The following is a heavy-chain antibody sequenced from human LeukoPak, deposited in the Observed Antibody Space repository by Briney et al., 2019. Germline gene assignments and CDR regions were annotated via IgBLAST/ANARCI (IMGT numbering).Heavy chain of an antibody. CDR2: ISGGAGGA. Sequence: GGSLRLSCAASGFTFSSYAMNWVRQAPGKGLEWVSSISGGAGGAAYADSVKGRFTMSRDNSKNTLYLQMNSLRAEDTAVYYCAKDWGYGSGSYYPDYWGQGTLVTVSS. J-gene: IGHJ4*02. V-gene: IGHV3-23*01. D-gene: IGHD3-10*01. CDR3: AKDWGYGSGSYYPDY. CDR1: GFTFSSYA.